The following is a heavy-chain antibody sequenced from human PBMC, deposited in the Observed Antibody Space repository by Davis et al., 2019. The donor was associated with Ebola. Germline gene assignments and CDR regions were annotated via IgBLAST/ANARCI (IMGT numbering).Heavy chain of an antibody. CDR3: ARGYYYGSGSYYSRYYYGMDV. CDR2: TYYRSKWYN. J-gene: IGHJ6*02. V-gene: IGHV6-1*01. Sequence: SETLSLTCAISGDSVSSNSAAWNWIRQSPSRGLEWLGRTYYRSKWYNDYAVSVKSRITINPDTSKNQFSLQLNSVTPEDTAVYYCARGYYYGSGSYYSRYYYGMDVWGQGTTVTVSS. D-gene: IGHD3-10*01. CDR1: GDSVSSNSAA.